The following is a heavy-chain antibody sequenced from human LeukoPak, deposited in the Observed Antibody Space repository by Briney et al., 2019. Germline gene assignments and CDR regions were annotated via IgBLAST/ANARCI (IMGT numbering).Heavy chain of an antibody. CDR3: ARDLDSSSWSICYFDY. CDR1: GYTFTSYY. Sequence: ASGKVSCKASGYTFTSYYIHWVRQAPGQGLEWMGIINPSGGSTSYAQRFQGRVTMTRDTSTSTVYMELNSLRSEDTAMYYCARDLDSSSWSICYFDYWGQGTLVTVFS. CDR2: INPSGGST. V-gene: IGHV1-46*01. J-gene: IGHJ4*02. D-gene: IGHD6-13*01.